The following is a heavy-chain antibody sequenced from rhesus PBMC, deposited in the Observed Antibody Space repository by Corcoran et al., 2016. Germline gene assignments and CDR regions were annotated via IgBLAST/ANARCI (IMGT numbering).Heavy chain of an antibody. V-gene: IGHV4-122*02. Sequence: QVQLQESGPGLVKPSETLSLTCAVSGGSISSGYYYWRWIRQPPGKGLEWIGYITYNGSTSYNPALKSRVTISRDTSKNQFSLKLSSVTAADTAVYYCARDPATGTTEIVDYWGQGVLVTVSS. D-gene: IGHD1-26*01. CDR3: ARDPATGTTEIVDY. CDR2: ITYNGST. CDR1: GGSISSGYYY. J-gene: IGHJ4*01.